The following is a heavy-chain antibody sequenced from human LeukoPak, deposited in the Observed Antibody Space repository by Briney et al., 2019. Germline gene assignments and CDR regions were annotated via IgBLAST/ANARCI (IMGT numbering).Heavy chain of an antibody. V-gene: IGHV4-59*08. CDR2: IYYSGST. Sequence: SETLSLTCTVSGGSISSYYWSWIRQPPGKGLEWIGYIYYSGSTNYNPSLKSRVTISVDTSKKQFSLKLSSVTAADTAVYHCASLRERSYYARGFDYWGRGTLVTVSS. D-gene: IGHD1-26*01. J-gene: IGHJ4*02. CDR3: ASLRERSYYARGFDY. CDR1: GGSISSYY.